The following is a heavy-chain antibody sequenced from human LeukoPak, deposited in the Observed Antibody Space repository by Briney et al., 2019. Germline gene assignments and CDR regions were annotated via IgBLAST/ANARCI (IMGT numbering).Heavy chain of an antibody. J-gene: IGHJ4*02. CDR2: SRIKADGYIT. CDR1: GFTFSDHY. V-gene: IGHV3-72*01. Sequence: GSLRLSCVVSGFTFSDHYLDWVRQAPGRGLEWVGRSRIKADGYITQYAASVKDRFTISRDESKDSLLLQMNSLKTEDTAIYYRVRGLNSFDLWGQGTPVTVSS. CDR3: VRGLNSFDL.